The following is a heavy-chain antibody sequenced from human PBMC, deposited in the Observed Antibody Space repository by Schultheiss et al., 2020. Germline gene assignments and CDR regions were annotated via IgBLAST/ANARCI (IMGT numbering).Heavy chain of an antibody. CDR2: IWYDGSNK. CDR3: ARDEDYGEPLAEAT. D-gene: IGHD4-17*01. CDR1: GFTFSSYG. J-gene: IGHJ4*02. Sequence: GGSLRLSCAASGFTFSSYGMHWVRQAPGKGLEWVAVIWYDGSNKYYADSVKGRFTISRDNSKNTLYLQMNSLRAEDTAVYYCARDEDYGEPLAEATWGQGTLVTVSS. V-gene: IGHV3-33*01.